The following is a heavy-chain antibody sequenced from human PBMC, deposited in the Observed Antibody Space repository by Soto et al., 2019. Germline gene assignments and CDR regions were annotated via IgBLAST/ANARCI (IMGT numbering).Heavy chain of an antibody. Sequence: GGSLRLSCAASGFTFSSYTMSWVRQAPGKGLEWVANIKQDGSEKYYVDSVKGRFTISRDNAKNSLYLQMNSLRAEDTAVYYCARDHHRYSGYDYVDYWGQGTLVTVS. V-gene: IGHV3-7*05. CDR2: IKQDGSEK. CDR1: GFTFSSYT. D-gene: IGHD5-12*01. CDR3: ARDHHRYSGYDYVDY. J-gene: IGHJ4*02.